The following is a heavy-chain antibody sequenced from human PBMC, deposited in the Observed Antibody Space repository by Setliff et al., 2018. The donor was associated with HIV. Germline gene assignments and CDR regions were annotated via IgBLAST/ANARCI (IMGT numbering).Heavy chain of an antibody. Sequence: PGESLKISCQTSGHTFSMYWIGWVRQRPGKGLEWMAILYPGDSDIRYSPSFQGQVTISADKSIGAAYLQWRSLKAWDTGMYFCARAPNSPSYSNVFFVDHWGQGTLVTVSS. CDR1: GHTFSMYW. D-gene: IGHD4-4*01. CDR2: LYPGDSDI. V-gene: IGHV5-51*01. J-gene: IGHJ5*02. CDR3: ARAPNSPSYSNVFFVDH.